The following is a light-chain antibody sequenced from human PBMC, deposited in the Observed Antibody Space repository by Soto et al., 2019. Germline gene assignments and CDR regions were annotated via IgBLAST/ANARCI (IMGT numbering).Light chain of an antibody. Sequence: DIQMTQSPSSLSASVGDRVTITCRASQGISNYLAWYQQQPGKVHKLLIYVASTLQSGVPSRFSGSGSGTDFTLTISSLQPEDVATYYCQKYNTAPWTLGQGTKVEIK. CDR3: QKYNTAPWT. CDR1: QGISNY. V-gene: IGKV1-27*01. CDR2: VAS. J-gene: IGKJ1*01.